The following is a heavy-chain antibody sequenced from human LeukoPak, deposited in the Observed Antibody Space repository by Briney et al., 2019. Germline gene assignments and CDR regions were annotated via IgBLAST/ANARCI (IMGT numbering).Heavy chain of an antibody. D-gene: IGHD2-2*01. CDR1: GYTFTGYY. CDR2: INPNSGGT. J-gene: IGHJ6*02. Sequence: ASVKVSCKASGYTFTGYYMHWVRQAPGQGLEWMGWINPNSGGTNYAQKFQGRVTMTRDTSISTAYMELSRLRSDDTAVYYCARESGSTQAFYYYGMDVWSQGTTVTVSS. CDR3: ARESGSTQAFYYYGMDV. V-gene: IGHV1-2*02.